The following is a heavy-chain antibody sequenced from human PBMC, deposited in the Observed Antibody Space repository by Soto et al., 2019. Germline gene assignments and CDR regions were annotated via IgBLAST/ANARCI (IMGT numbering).Heavy chain of an antibody. CDR1: GGSISSGGYY. Sequence: SETLSLTCTVSGGSISSGGYYWSWIRQHPGKGLEWIGYIYYSGSTYYNPSLKSRVTISVDTSKNQFSLKLSSVTAADTAVYYCARDYLVRGHYYYGMDVWGQGTTVTVSS. CDR3: ARDYLVRGHYYYGMDV. V-gene: IGHV4-31*03. J-gene: IGHJ6*02. D-gene: IGHD3-10*01. CDR2: IYYSGST.